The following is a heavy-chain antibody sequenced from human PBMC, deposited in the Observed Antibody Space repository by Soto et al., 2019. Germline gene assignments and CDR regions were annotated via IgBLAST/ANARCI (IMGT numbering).Heavy chain of an antibody. CDR1: GGSISSGDYY. CDR3: ARVGGNSNDGFDI. Sequence: PSETLSLTCTVSGGSISSGDYYWSWIRQPPGKGLEWIGYIYYSGSTYYNPSLKSRVTISVDTSKNQFSLKLSPVTAADTAVYYCARVGGNSNDGFDIWGQGTMVTVSS. J-gene: IGHJ3*02. D-gene: IGHD2-21*02. V-gene: IGHV4-30-4*01. CDR2: IYYSGST.